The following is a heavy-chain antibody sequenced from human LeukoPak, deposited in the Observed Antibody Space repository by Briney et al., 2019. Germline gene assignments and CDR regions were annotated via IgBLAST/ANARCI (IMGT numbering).Heavy chain of an antibody. Sequence: PGASLRLSCAASGFTFSNYAMSWVRQAPGKGLEWVAVIWYDGSNKYYADSVKGRFTISRDNSKNTLYLQMNSLRAEDTAVYYCARRGSGSYYNRMDVWGKGTTVTVSS. D-gene: IGHD3-10*01. V-gene: IGHV3-33*08. J-gene: IGHJ6*04. CDR2: IWYDGSNK. CDR3: ARRGSGSYYNRMDV. CDR1: GFTFSNYA.